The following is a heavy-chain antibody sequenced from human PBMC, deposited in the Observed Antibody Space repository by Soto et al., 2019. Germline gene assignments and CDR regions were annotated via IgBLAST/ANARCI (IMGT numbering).Heavy chain of an antibody. CDR1: GFTFSSYA. J-gene: IGHJ4*02. V-gene: IGHV3-23*01. D-gene: IGHD3-16*02. Sequence: SGGSLRLSCAASGFTFSSYAMSWVRQAPGKGLEWVSAISGSGGSTYYADSVKGRFTISRDNSKNTLYLQMNSLRAEDTAVYYCAKGFREGELSLYLWPYWGQGTLVTVSS. CDR3: AKGFREGELSLYLWPY. CDR2: ISGSGGST.